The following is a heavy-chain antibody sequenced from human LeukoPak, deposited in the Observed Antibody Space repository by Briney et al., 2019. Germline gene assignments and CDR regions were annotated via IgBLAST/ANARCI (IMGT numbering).Heavy chain of an antibody. CDR1: SSSISSYY. Sequence: PSETLSLTCTVSSSSISSYYWSWIRQPPGKGLEWIGYIYYSGSTNYNPSLKSRVTISVDTSKNQFSLKLTSVTAADTAVYYCARGGSGYAFDYWGQGTLVTVSS. V-gene: IGHV4-59*01. CDR2: IYYSGST. CDR3: ARGGSGYAFDY. J-gene: IGHJ4*02. D-gene: IGHD3-22*01.